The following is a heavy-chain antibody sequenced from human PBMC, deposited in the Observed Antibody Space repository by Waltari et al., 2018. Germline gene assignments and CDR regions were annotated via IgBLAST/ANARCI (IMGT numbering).Heavy chain of an antibody. V-gene: IGHV4-39*01. Sequence: QLQLQESGPGLVKPSEPLSLTCTVPGGPIRSSSYYWGWIRQPPGKGLEWIGSIYYSGSTYYNPSRKSRVTISVDTSKNQFSLKLSSVTAADTAVYYCARHVPSTTVTDYWGQGTLVTVSS. CDR3: ARHVPSTTVTDY. CDR1: GGPIRSSSYY. D-gene: IGHD4-4*01. CDR2: IYYSGST. J-gene: IGHJ4*02.